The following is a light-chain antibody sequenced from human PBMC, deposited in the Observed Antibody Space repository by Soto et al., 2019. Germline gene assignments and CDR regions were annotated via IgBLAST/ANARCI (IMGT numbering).Light chain of an antibody. CDR2: DVT. CDR1: SSDIGAYNY. V-gene: IGLV2-14*01. Sequence: QSALTQPASVSGSPGQSITISCTGTSSDIGAYNYVSWYQHLPGKAPKLMIYDVTNRPSGVSNRFSGSKSGNTASLTISGLQAEDEADYYCCSNSGSSTRVFGGGTKLTVL. CDR3: CSNSGSSTRV. J-gene: IGLJ2*01.